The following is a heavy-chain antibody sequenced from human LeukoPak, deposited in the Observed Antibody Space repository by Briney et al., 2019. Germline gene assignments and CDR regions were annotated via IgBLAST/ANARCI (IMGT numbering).Heavy chain of an antibody. V-gene: IGHV4-38-2*02. CDR1: GYSINSGYY. Sequence: PSETLSLTCTVSGYSINSGYYWDWIRQPPGMGLEWIGSLFHSGTTYYNPSLKSRVTISVDTSKNQFSLKLSSVTAADTAVYYCARGSYGDYVGVHFDYWGQGTLVTVSS. CDR3: ARGSYGDYVGVHFDY. D-gene: IGHD4-17*01. J-gene: IGHJ4*02. CDR2: LFHSGTT.